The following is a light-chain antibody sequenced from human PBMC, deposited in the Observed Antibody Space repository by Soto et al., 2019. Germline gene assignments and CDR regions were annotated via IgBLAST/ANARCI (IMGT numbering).Light chain of an antibody. CDR2: EAS. Sequence: DIQMAQSPSTLSASVGDRITITCRASQSIGSWFAWFQQNPEKAPKVLIYEASSLESGFPSRFSGSGSGTEFTLTISSLQPDDFATYYWQQYNSYSSFGQGTKVDIK. CDR3: QQYNSYSS. J-gene: IGKJ1*01. V-gene: IGKV1-5*03. CDR1: QSIGSW.